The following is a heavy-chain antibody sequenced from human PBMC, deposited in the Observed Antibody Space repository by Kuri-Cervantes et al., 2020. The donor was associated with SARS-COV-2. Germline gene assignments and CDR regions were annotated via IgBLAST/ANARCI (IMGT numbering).Heavy chain of an antibody. CDR3: AKGIRRFLESLDY. D-gene: IGHD3-3*01. CDR2: ISSSGSTI. CDR1: GFTFSDYY. J-gene: IGHJ4*02. Sequence: GGSLRLSCAASGFTFSDYYMSWIRQAPGKGLEWVSYISSSGSTIYYADSVKGRFTISRDNAKNSLYLQMNSLRAEDTAVYYCAKGIRRFLESLDYWGQGTLVTVSS. V-gene: IGHV3-11*01.